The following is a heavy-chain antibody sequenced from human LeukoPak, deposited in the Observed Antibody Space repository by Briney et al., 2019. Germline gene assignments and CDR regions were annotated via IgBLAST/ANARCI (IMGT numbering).Heavy chain of an antibody. Sequence: PGGSLRLSCAASGFTFITYAMHWVRQAPGKGLEWVAVISDDGSNKYYAHSVKGRFTISRDNSKNTLYLQMNSLRPEDAAVYFCASSRGYSDYDSDYWGQGTLVTVSS. CDR3: ASSRGYSDYDSDY. CDR1: GFTFITYA. J-gene: IGHJ4*02. D-gene: IGHD5-12*01. CDR2: ISDDGSNK. V-gene: IGHV3-30*04.